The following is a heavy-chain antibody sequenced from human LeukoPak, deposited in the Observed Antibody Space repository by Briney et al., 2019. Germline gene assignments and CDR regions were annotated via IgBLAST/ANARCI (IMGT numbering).Heavy chain of an antibody. CDR3: ARIRSRKWGFDY. CDR1: GGSISSYY. D-gene: IGHD1-26*01. Sequence: SETLSLTCTVSGGSISSYYWSWIRQPPGKGLEWIGYIYYNGSTNYNPSLKSRVTISIDTSKNQFSLKLSSVTAADTAVYYCARIRSRKWGFDYWGQGTLVTVSS. V-gene: IGHV4-59*12. CDR2: IYYNGST. J-gene: IGHJ4*02.